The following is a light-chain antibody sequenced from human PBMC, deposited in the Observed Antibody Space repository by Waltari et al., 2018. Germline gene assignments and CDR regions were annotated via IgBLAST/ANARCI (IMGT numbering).Light chain of an antibody. Sequence: QSVLTQPPSASGAPGQRVTISCSGSSSNIGSNTVDWYQPLPGTAPKLLHYRDNPRPSGVPDRFSGSKSGTSAALAISGLQSDDEADYYWAAWDDSLNGLFGGGTKLTVL. V-gene: IGLV1-44*01. CDR2: RDN. CDR1: SSNIGSNT. J-gene: IGLJ3*02. CDR3: AAWDDSLNGL.